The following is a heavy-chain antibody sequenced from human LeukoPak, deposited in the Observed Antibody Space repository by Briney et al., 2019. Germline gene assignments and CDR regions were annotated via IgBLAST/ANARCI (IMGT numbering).Heavy chain of an antibody. J-gene: IGHJ5*02. CDR1: GYIFTSYG. CDR3: ASISGDRGWFDP. CDR2: ISAYNGNT. Sequence: ASVKVSCKASGYIFTSYGISWVRQAPGQGLEWMGWISAYNGNTNYAQKLQGRVTMTTDTSTSTAYMELRSLRSDDTAVYYCASISGDRGWFDPWGQGTLVTVSS. D-gene: IGHD3-10*01. V-gene: IGHV1-18*01.